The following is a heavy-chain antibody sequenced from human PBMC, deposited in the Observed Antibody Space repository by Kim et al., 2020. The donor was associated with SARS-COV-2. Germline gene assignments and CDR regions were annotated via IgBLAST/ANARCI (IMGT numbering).Heavy chain of an antibody. Sequence: GGSLRLSCAASGFTFDEYAMHWVRQAPGKGLERVSLISGDGGSTCYADSVKGRFTISRDNSKNTLYMQMNSLRTVHTALYDCAKDMDGAWDYGGQGTLVTISS. J-gene: IGHJ4*02. CDR3: AKDMDGAWDY. V-gene: IGHV3-43*02. D-gene: IGHD3-10*01. CDR2: ISGDGGST. CDR1: GFTFDEYA.